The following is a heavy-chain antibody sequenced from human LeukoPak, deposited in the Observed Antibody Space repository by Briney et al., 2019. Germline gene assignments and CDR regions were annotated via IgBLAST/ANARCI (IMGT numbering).Heavy chain of an antibody. D-gene: IGHD2-8*02. CDR1: GFTFSSYA. Sequence: GGSLRLSCAASGFTFSSYAMSWVRQAPGKGLEFVSRISGSGVGTYYADSVKGRFTISRDNSKSTLYLQMHSLRAEDTAIYYCARDTGTYYLDYWGQGTRVTVSS. CDR3: ARDTGTYYLDY. CDR2: ISGSGVGT. V-gene: IGHV3-23*01. J-gene: IGHJ4*02.